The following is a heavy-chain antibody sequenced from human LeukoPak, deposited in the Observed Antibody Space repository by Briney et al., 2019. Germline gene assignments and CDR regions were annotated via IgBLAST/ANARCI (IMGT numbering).Heavy chain of an antibody. J-gene: IGHJ4*02. D-gene: IGHD4-17*01. CDR1: GYTFTGYY. CDR3: ARGPLMTTVTTFTY. Sequence: ASVKVSCKASGYTFTGYYMHWVLQAPGQGLEWMGWINPNSGGTNYAQKFQGRVTMTRDTSISTAYMELSRLRSDDTAVYYCARGPLMTTVTTFTYWGQGTLVTVSS. V-gene: IGHV1-2*02. CDR2: INPNSGGT.